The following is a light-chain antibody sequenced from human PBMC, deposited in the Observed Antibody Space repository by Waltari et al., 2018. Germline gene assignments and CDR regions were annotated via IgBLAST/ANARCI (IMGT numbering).Light chain of an antibody. V-gene: IGKV3-20*01. CDR1: QSVSKY. CDR3: QNHERVPAT. Sequence: EVVLTQSPGTLSLSPGERATLPCRASQSVSKYLAWYQQRPGQAPRPLIYSASTRATGVPDRFSGSGFGTDFSLTISRLEPEDFAVYYCQNHERVPATFGQGTKVEIK. CDR2: SAS. J-gene: IGKJ1*01.